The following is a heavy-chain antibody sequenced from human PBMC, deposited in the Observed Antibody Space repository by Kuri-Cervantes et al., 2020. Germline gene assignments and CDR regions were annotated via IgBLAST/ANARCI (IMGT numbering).Heavy chain of an antibody. CDR3: AKDSYGGIHPDAFDI. Sequence: ASVKVSCKASGYTFTSYAMHWVRQAPGQRLEWMGWSNAGNGNTKYSQEFQGRVTITRDTSASTAYMELSSLRAEDTAVYYCAKDSYGGIHPDAFDIWGQGTMVTVSS. J-gene: IGHJ3*02. CDR1: GYTFTSYA. V-gene: IGHV1-3*02. D-gene: IGHD4-23*01. CDR2: SNAGNGNT.